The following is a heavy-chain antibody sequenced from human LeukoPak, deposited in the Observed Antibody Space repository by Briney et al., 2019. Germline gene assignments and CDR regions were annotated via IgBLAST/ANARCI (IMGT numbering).Heavy chain of an antibody. V-gene: IGHV4-59*01. CDR3: ARVGYCSHGSCLRLDWYFDL. J-gene: IGHJ2*01. Sequence: SETLSLTCTVSSGSIRSYFWTWIRQPPGKGLEWIGYISYSGSTNFNPSLKSRVSISLDTSKNQFSLKLSSVTAADTAVYYCARVGYCSHGSCLRLDWYFDLWGRGTLVTVSS. CDR1: SGSIRSYF. D-gene: IGHD2-15*01. CDR2: ISYSGST.